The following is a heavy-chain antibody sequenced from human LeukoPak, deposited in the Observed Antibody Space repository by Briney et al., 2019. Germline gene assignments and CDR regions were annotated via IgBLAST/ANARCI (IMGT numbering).Heavy chain of an antibody. J-gene: IGHJ4*02. Sequence: ASVKVSCKASGYTFTSYGISWVRQAPGQGLEWMGWISAYNGNTNYAQKLQGRVTMTTDTSTSTAYMELRSLRSDDTAVYYCAKEDDFWSGYHPIDYWGQGTLVTVSS. CDR2: ISAYNGNT. V-gene: IGHV1-18*01. D-gene: IGHD3-3*01. CDR3: AKEDDFWSGYHPIDY. CDR1: GYTFTSYG.